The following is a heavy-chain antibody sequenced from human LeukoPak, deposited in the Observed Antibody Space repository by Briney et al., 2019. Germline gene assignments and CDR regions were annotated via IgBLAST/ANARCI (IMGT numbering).Heavy chain of an antibody. J-gene: IGHJ6*02. CDR3: ARADRGRDYYYGMDV. CDR2: ISSSGSTI. Sequence: GSLRLSCAASGFTFSSYEMNWVRQAPGKGLEWVSYISSSGSTIYYADSVKGRFTISRDNAKNSLYLQMNSLRAEDTAVYYCARADRGRDYYYGMDVWGQGTTVTVSS. V-gene: IGHV3-48*03. D-gene: IGHD3-10*01. CDR1: GFTFSSYE.